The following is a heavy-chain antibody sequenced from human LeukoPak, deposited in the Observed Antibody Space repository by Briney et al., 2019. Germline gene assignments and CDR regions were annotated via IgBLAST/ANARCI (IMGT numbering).Heavy chain of an antibody. D-gene: IGHD6-6*01. CDR2: IYYGGST. CDR3: ARPIGHSSSSYFDF. V-gene: IGHV4-39*01. J-gene: IGHJ4*02. CDR1: GGSISRSSYC. Sequence: MPSETLSLTCTVSGGSISRSSYCWGWIRQTPGKGPEWIGSIYYGGSTYYNPSLKSRVTISVDTSKNQFSLKLSSVTAADTAVYYCARPIGHSSSSYFDFWGRGALVTVSS.